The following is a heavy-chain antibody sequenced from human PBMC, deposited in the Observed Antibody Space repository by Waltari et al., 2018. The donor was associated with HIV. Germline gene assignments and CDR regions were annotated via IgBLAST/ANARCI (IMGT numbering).Heavy chain of an antibody. V-gene: IGHV3-9*01. CDR1: GFTFDDYA. Sequence: EVQLVESGGGLVQPGRSLRLSCTASGFTFDDYAMICVRQAPGKGLEGVSGITWRSDRTGYEDSVKGRFTISRDNAKNSLYLQMNSLRTDDTAIYYCAKDIRSGTAQGLNLFDYWGQGTLVTVSS. CDR3: AKDIRSGTAQGLNLFDY. CDR2: ITWRSDRT. J-gene: IGHJ4*02. D-gene: IGHD5-18*01.